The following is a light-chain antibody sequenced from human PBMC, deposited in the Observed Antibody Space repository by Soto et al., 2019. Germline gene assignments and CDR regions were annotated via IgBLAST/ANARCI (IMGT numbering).Light chain of an antibody. CDR2: GAS. Sequence: DIVMTQSPSTLSVSPGERATLSCRASQSVSINLDWYQQKPGQAPRLLIYGASTRSTGIPARFSGSGSGTEFTLTISSLQYADFSVYYCQQYNNWPPLTFGGGTKVEIK. CDR3: QQYNNWPPLT. J-gene: IGKJ4*01. V-gene: IGKV3-15*01. CDR1: QSVSIN.